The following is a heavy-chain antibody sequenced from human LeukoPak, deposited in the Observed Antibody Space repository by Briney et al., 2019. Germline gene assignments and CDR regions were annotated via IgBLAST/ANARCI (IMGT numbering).Heavy chain of an antibody. V-gene: IGHV4-59*01. CDR2: IGYSGST. D-gene: IGHD3-16*01. J-gene: IGHJ5*02. CDR1: GGFISTYY. Sequence: SEILSLTCTVSGGFISTYYWNWIRLPPGKGLAWIGYIGYSGSTNYNYNPSLKSRVTISLDMSMNQLSLKLISVTAADTAVYYCARKTSRSGAYTTWGQGTLVTVSS. CDR3: ARKTSRSGAYTT.